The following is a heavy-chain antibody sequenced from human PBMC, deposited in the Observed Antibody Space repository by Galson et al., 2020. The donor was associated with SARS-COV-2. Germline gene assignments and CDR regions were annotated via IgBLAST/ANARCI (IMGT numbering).Heavy chain of an antibody. V-gene: IGHV3-7*05. CDR3: ARDILEGESSSSPNYYYYYGMDV. J-gene: IGHJ6*02. Sequence: TGGSLRLSCAASGFTFSSYWMSWVRQAPGKGLEWVANIKQDGSEKYYVDSVKGRFTISRDNAKNSLYLQMNSLRAEDTAVYYCARDILEGESSSSPNYYYYYGMDVWGQGTTVTVSS. CDR1: GFTFSSYW. D-gene: IGHD6-6*01. CDR2: IKQDGSEK.